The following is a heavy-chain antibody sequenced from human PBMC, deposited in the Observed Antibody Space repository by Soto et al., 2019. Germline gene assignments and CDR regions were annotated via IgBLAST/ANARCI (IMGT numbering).Heavy chain of an antibody. Sequence: PSETLSLTFAVSGVSIHNSHSFWGWIRQPPGKGLEFIGSMYYSGGANYNPSLKSRVTISLDTSKNQFSLTVNSVTAADTAIYYCGRVVEGATRHTDFDSWGQGTLVTVSS. D-gene: IGHD2-15*01. J-gene: IGHJ5*01. CDR2: MYYSGGA. CDR1: GVSIHNSHSF. CDR3: GRVVEGATRHTDFDS. V-gene: IGHV4-39*01.